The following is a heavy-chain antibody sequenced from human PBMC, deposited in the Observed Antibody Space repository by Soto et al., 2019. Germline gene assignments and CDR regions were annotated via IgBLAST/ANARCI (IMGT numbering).Heavy chain of an antibody. D-gene: IGHD6-6*01. CDR2: IYPGVSDT. J-gene: IGHJ6*02. V-gene: IGHV5-51*01. Sequence: QIPGKGLELMGIIYPGVSDTRYSPSFQGQVTISADKSISTAYLQWSSLKASDTAMYYCARAEGARKNYYVTAVWVHGTTVLVSS. CDR3: ARAEGARKNYYVTAV.